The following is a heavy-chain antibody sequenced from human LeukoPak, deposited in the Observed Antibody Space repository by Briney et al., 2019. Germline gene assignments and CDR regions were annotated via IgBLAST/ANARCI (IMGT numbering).Heavy chain of an antibody. J-gene: IGHJ4*02. CDR2: IIPIFGTA. V-gene: IGHV1-69*06. CDR3: ARGLTLRYFDWLYY. CDR1: GGTFSSYA. D-gene: IGHD3-9*01. Sequence: SVKVSCTASGGTFSSYAISWVRQAPGQGLEWMGGIIPIFGTANYAQKFQGRVTITADKSTSTAYMELSSLRSEDTGVYYCARGLTLRYFDWLYYWGQGTLVTVSS.